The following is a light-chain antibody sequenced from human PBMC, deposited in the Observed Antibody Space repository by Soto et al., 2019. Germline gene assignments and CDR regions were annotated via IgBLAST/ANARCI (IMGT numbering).Light chain of an antibody. Sequence: EIVMTQSPATLSVSPGERATLSCRASQSVSSNLAWYQQKPGQAPRLLIYGASTRATGIPARFSGSGSGTDFTLTISRLEPEDFAVYYXXXXGSSLITFGQGTRLEIK. V-gene: IGKV3-15*01. CDR2: GAS. CDR1: QSVSSN. CDR3: XXXGSSLIT. J-gene: IGKJ5*01.